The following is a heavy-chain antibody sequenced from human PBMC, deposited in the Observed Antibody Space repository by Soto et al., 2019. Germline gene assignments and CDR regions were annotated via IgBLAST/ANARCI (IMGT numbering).Heavy chain of an antibody. CDR1: GFSISGSA. Sequence: EVQLVESGGDLVQPGGSLKLSCAASGFSISGSAIHWVRQASGKGLEWVARIRDKTNGYATGYAASVQGRFTISRDNSKNTAFLKMKSLKTEDTAVYYCTRLDAPGDRALDIWGQGTMVTVSS. V-gene: IGHV3-73*01. CDR2: IRDKTNGYAT. CDR3: TRLDAPGDRALDI. J-gene: IGHJ3*02.